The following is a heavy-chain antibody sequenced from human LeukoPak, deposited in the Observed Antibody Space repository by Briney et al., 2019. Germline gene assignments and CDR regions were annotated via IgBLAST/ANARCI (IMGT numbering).Heavy chain of an antibody. CDR1: GCTISIDG. Sequence: GGSLRLSCTASGCTISIDGRHWVRQAPGKGLEWVAVIWYDGSNKYYADSVKGRFTISRDNSKNTLYLQMNSLRAEDTAVYYCARAAAYDYDMSGYSYEVVGAFDIWGQGTMVTVSS. CDR2: IWYDGSNK. CDR3: ARAAAYDYDMSGYSYEVVGAFDI. D-gene: IGHD3-22*01. J-gene: IGHJ3*02. V-gene: IGHV3-33*08.